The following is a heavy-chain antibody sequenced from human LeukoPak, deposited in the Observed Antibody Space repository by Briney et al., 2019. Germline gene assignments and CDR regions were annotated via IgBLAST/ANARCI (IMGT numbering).Heavy chain of an antibody. CDR3: ATTGGDIYYYYMDV. CDR1: GDTFSRYA. CDR2: IIPVLSTA. D-gene: IGHD3-16*01. V-gene: IGHV1-69*13. Sequence: SVKVSCKSSGDTFSRYAISWVRQAPGQGLEWMGGIIPVLSTANYAQKFQDRVTITADESTSTTYMELSSLKSEDTAVYYCATTGGDIYYYYMDVWGKGTTVTISS. J-gene: IGHJ6*03.